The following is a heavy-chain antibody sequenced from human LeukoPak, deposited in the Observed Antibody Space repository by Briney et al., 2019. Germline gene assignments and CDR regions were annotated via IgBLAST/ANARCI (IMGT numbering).Heavy chain of an antibody. CDR1: GYTFTGYY. J-gene: IGHJ5*02. V-gene: IGHV1-2*02. D-gene: IGHD3-10*01. Sequence: ASVKVSCKASGYTFTGYYIHWVRRAPGQGPEWMGWINPHSGATNYAQKFQGRVTMTRDTSISTAFMELSSLRSDDTAMYYCSRDLLMYYSGSGESTWGQGTQVTVSS. CDR3: SRDLLMYYSGSGEST. CDR2: INPHSGAT.